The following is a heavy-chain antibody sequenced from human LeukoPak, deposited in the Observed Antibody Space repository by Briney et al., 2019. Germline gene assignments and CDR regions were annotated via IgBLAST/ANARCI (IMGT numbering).Heavy chain of an antibody. CDR1: GFTFSSYA. D-gene: IGHD3-10*01. J-gene: IGHJ6*02. CDR2: ISYDGSNK. CDR3: ARDLGYGSGSFYYYYGMDV. V-gene: IGHV3-30-3*01. Sequence: PGGSLRLSCAASGFTFSSYAMHWVRQAPGKGLEWVAVISYDGSNKYYADSVKGRFTISRDNSKNTLYLQMNSLRAEDTAVYYCARDLGYGSGSFYYYYGMDVWGQGTTVTVS.